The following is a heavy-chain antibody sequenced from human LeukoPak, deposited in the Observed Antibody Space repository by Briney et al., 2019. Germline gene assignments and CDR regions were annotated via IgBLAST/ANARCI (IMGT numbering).Heavy chain of an antibody. D-gene: IGHD4-17*01. CDR1: GFTFSSYE. CDR2: ISSSGSTI. Sequence: GGSLRLSCAASGFTFSSYEMNWVRQAPGKGLEWVSYISSSGSTIYYADSVKGRFAISRDNAKNSLYLQMNSLRAEDTAVYYCARVAYGAYYMDVWGKGTTDTVSS. V-gene: IGHV3-48*03. CDR3: ARVAYGAYYMDV. J-gene: IGHJ6*03.